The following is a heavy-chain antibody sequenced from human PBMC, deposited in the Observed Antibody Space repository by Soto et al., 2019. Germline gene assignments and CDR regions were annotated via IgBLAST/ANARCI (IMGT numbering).Heavy chain of an antibody. J-gene: IGHJ6*02. CDR3: ARDEAAAGTYYYYGMDV. CDR2: IWYDGSNK. Sequence: GRSLRLSYAASGFTFSSYGMHWVRQAPGKGLEWVAVIWYDGSNKYYADSVKGRFTISRDNSKNTLYLQMNSLRAEDTAVYYCARDEAAAGTYYYYGMDVWGQGTTVTVSS. CDR1: GFTFSSYG. V-gene: IGHV3-33*01. D-gene: IGHD6-13*01.